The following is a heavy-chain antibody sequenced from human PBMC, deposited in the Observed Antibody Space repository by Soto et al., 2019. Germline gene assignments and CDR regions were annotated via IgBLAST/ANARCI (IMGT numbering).Heavy chain of an antibody. V-gene: IGHV4-61*01. CDR2: IYYSGST. CDR3: ARESGSYYHRDAFDI. Sequence: LTCTVSGGSVSSGRYYWSWIRQPPGKGLEWIGYIYYSGSTNYNPSLKSRVTISVDTSKNQFSLKLSSVTAADTAVYYCARESGSYYHRDAFDIWGQGTMVTVSS. CDR1: GGSVSSGRYY. J-gene: IGHJ3*02. D-gene: IGHD1-26*01.